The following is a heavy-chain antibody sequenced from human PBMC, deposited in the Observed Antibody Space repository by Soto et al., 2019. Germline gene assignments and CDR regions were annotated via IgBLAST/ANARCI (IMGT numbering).Heavy chain of an antibody. Sequence: GGSLRLSCAASGFTFSSYWMHWVRQAPGKGLVWVSRINSDGSSTSYADSVKGRFTISRDNAKNTLYLQMNSLRAEDTAVYYCAEVTGISDAFDIWGQGTMVTVSS. CDR1: GFTFSSYW. CDR3: AEVTGISDAFDI. J-gene: IGHJ3*02. CDR2: INSDGSST. D-gene: IGHD7-27*01. V-gene: IGHV3-74*01.